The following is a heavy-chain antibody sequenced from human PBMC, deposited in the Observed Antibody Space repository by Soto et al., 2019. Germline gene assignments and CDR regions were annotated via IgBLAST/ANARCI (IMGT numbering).Heavy chain of an antibody. CDR1: GFTFDDYA. V-gene: IGHV3-9*01. Sequence: EVQLVESGGGLVQPGRSLRLSCAASGFTFDDYAMHWVRQTPGRGLEWVSGFTWNSGIIGYADSVRGRFTISRDTANNSLDLQMNSLRVEDTGMYYCVKTEFYRWLVRDWGPGTLVTVSS. D-gene: IGHD3-10*01. CDR3: VKTEFYRWLVRD. CDR2: FTWNSGII. J-gene: IGHJ4*02.